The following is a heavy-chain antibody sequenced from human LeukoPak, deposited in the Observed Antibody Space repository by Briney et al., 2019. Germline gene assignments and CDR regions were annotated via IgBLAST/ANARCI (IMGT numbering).Heavy chain of an antibody. J-gene: IGHJ3*02. D-gene: IGHD1-26*01. V-gene: IGHV3-21*04. Sequence: GGPLRLSCAASGFTFSSYSMNWVRQAPGKGLEWVSSISSSSSYIYYADSVKGRFTISRDNAKNPVHLQMNSLRAEDTAVYFCARLILWETSNAFDIWGQGTMVTVSS. CDR2: ISSSSSYI. CDR1: GFTFSSYS. CDR3: ARLILWETSNAFDI.